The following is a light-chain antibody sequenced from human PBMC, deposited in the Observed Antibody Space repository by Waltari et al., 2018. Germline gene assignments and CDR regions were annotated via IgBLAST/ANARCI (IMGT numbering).Light chain of an antibody. Sequence: DIQMTQSPSSLSASVGDRVTITCQASQDIRNYLNWYQQRPGKAPNLLSYDSSNLETGVPSRFSGSGSGTDFTFTISSLQPEDIATYYCQQYAYLPITFGQGTPLEI. CDR1: QDIRNY. CDR3: QQYAYLPIT. CDR2: DSS. V-gene: IGKV1-33*01. J-gene: IGKJ5*01.